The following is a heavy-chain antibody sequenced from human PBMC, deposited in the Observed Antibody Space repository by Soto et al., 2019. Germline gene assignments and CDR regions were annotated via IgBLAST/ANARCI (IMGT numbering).Heavy chain of an antibody. D-gene: IGHD2-15*01. CDR3: TRPDDIVVVVAATADY. Sequence: PGGSLRLSCTASGCTFGDYAMSWFRQAPGKGLEWVGFIRSNAYGGTTEYAASVKGRFPISRDDSKSIAYLQMNSLKTEDTAVYYCTRPDDIVVVVAATADYWGQGTLVTVSS. J-gene: IGHJ4*02. CDR1: GCTFGDYA. V-gene: IGHV3-49*03. CDR2: IRSNAYGGTT.